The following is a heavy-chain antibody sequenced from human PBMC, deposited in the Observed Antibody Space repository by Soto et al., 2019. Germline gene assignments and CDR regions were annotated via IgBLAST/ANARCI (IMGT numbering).Heavy chain of an antibody. D-gene: IGHD1-1*01. CDR1: GFSLSSTQMG. Sequence: QVTLKESGPVLVKPTETLMLTCTVSGFSLSSTQMGVSWIRQPQGKALEWLAHVFSNGEKIYSTSLKSRLTISKDTSKSQVFLTMTNMDPVDTATYFCARIPQTGTARRAFDIWGQGTLVTVSS. CDR2: VFSNGEK. V-gene: IGHV2-26*01. CDR3: ARIPQTGTARRAFDI. J-gene: IGHJ3*02.